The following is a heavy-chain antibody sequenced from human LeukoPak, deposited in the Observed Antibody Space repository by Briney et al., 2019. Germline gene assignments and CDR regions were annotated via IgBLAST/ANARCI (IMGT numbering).Heavy chain of an antibody. V-gene: IGHV4-30-2*01. D-gene: IGHD3-22*01. J-gene: IGHJ3*02. CDR3: ARAGDYYDSSGPQGRSATDALDI. CDR1: GGSISSGGYS. Sequence: PSETLSLTCAVSGGSISSGGYSWSWTRQPPGKGLEWIGYIYHSGSTYYNPSLKSRVTISVDRSKNQFSLKLSSVTAADTAVYYCARAGDYYDSSGPQGRSATDALDIWGQGTMVTVSS. CDR2: IYHSGST.